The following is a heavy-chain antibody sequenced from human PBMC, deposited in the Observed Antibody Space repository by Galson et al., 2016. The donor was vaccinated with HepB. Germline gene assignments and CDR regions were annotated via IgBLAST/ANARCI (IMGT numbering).Heavy chain of an antibody. CDR1: GFIVNNNY. CDR3: ARDPYYYDSRGYTTGFDV. J-gene: IGHJ3*01. V-gene: IGHV3-53*01. CDR2: IYSDGST. D-gene: IGHD3-22*01. Sequence: SLRLSCAASGFIVNNNYMNWVRQAPGKGLEWVSVIYSDGSTYYADSVKGRFTISGDNSKNMLYLQMNTPRAEDTAVYYCARDPYYYDSRGYTTGFDVWGQGTMVTVSS.